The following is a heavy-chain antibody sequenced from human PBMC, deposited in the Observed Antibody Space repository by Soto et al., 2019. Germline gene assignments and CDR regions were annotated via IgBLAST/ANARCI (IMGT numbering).Heavy chain of an antibody. CDR1: GYTFTNYD. Sequence: GASVKVSCKTSGYTFTNYDINWVRQAPGQGLEWMGWMNPNSGNTGYAQKFKARITMTRNTSISTAYMELSNLTSDDTAVYYCAKGIGSAKILKLSYVYPLDVWGQGTTVTVSS. CDR3: AKGIGSAKILKLSYVYPLDV. D-gene: IGHD3-10*02. J-gene: IGHJ6*02. V-gene: IGHV1-8*01. CDR2: MNPNSGNT.